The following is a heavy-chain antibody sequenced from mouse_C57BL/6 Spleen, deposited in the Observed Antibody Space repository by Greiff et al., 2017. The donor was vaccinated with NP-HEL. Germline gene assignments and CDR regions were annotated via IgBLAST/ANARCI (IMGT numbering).Heavy chain of an antibody. D-gene: IGHD6-1*01. CDR3: ASAADYFDY. CDR1: GYTFTSYW. J-gene: IGHJ2*01. CDR2: IDPSDSYT. V-gene: IGHV1-50*01. Sequence: QVQLQQSGAELVKPGASVKLSCKASGYTFTSYWMQWVKQRPGQGLEWIGEIDPSDSYTNYNQKFKGKATLTVDTSSSTAYMQLSSLTSEDSAVYYCASAADYFDYGGQGTTLTVSS.